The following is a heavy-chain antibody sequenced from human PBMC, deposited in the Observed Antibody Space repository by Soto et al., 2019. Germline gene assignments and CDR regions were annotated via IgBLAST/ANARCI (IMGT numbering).Heavy chain of an antibody. CDR3: ARVHDYGPGSPFDP. CDR2: INHSGST. D-gene: IGHD3-10*01. V-gene: IGHV4-34*01. Sequence: LSLTCAVYGGSFSGYYWSWIRQPPGKGLEWIGEINHSGSTNYNPSLKSRVTISVDTSKNQFSLKLSSVTAADTAVYYCARVHDYGPGSPFDPWGQGSLVTVSS. J-gene: IGHJ5*02. CDR1: GGSFSGYY.